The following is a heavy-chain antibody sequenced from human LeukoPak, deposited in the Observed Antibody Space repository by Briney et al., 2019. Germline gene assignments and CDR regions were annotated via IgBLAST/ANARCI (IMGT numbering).Heavy chain of an antibody. V-gene: IGHV4-59*12. CDR2: IYYSGST. J-gene: IGHJ4*02. CDR3: ARNPLRAVVNYFDY. Sequence: PETLSLTCTVSGGSISSYYWSWIRQPPGKGLEWIGYIYYSGSTNYNPSLKSRVTISVDTSKNQFSLQLNSVTPEDTAVYYCARNPLRAVVNYFDYWGQGTLVTVSS. D-gene: IGHD4-23*01. CDR1: GGSISSYY.